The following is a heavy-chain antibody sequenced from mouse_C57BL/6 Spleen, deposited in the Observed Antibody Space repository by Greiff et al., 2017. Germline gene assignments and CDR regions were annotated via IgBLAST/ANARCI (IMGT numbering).Heavy chain of an antibody. Sequence: EVQVVESGPGLVKPSQSLSLTCSVTGYSITSGYYWNWIRQFPGNKLEWMGYISYDGSNNYNPSLKNRISITRDTSKNQFFLKLNSVTTEDTATYYCARRAYGSRFDYWGQGTTLTVSS. V-gene: IGHV3-6*01. CDR1: GYSITSGYY. CDR2: ISYDGSN. D-gene: IGHD1-1*01. CDR3: ARRAYGSRFDY. J-gene: IGHJ2*01.